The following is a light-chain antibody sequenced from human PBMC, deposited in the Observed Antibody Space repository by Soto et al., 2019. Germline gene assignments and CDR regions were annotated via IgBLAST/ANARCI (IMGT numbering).Light chain of an antibody. Sequence: QSALTQPASVSGSPGQSISFSCAGSNSDVGSSVYVSWYRQHPGKAPQLIIYEVNKRPSGVSNRFSGTKSGNKASLTISGLQPDDEADYYCSSYTSSRTYVFGTGTKVTVL. CDR3: SSYTSSRTYV. CDR2: EVN. J-gene: IGLJ1*01. CDR1: NSDVGSSVY. V-gene: IGLV2-14*01.